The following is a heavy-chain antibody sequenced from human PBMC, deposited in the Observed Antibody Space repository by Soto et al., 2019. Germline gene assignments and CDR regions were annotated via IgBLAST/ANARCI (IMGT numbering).Heavy chain of an antibody. V-gene: IGHV3-74*01. Sequence: PGGSLRLSCAASGFTFSSYWMHWVRQAPGKGLVWVSRIKVDGSETNYADSVKGRFTISRDNAKNTLYLQLNSLRAEDTAVYYCLRGNSGYGNFDYWGQGTRVTVSS. CDR2: IKVDGSET. D-gene: IGHD5-12*01. CDR3: LRGNSGYGNFDY. J-gene: IGHJ4*02. CDR1: GFTFSSYW.